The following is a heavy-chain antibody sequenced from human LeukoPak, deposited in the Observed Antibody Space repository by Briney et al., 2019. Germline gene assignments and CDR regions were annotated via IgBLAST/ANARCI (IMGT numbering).Heavy chain of an antibody. Sequence: GGSLRLSCAASGFTFDDYAMHWVRQAPGKGLEWVSGISWNSGSIGYADSVKGRFTISRGNAKNSLYLQMNSLGAEDTALYYCAKDRSDILTGYYFNWGQGTLVTVSS. V-gene: IGHV3-9*01. CDR3: AKDRSDILTGYYFN. J-gene: IGHJ4*02. D-gene: IGHD3-9*01. CDR1: GFTFDDYA. CDR2: ISWNSGSI.